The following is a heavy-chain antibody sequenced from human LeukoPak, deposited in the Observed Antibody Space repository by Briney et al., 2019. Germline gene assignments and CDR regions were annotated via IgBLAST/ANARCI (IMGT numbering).Heavy chain of an antibody. CDR2: ISGSGGST. D-gene: IGHD6-19*01. CDR1: GGTFSSYA. CDR3: AKEVLSSGSY. Sequence: GASVTVSCTASGGTFSSYAMSWVRQAPGKGLEWVSAISGSGGSTYYADSVKGRFTISRDNSKNTLYLQMNSLRAEDTAVYYCAKEVLSSGSYWGQGTLVTVSS. V-gene: IGHV3-23*01. J-gene: IGHJ4*02.